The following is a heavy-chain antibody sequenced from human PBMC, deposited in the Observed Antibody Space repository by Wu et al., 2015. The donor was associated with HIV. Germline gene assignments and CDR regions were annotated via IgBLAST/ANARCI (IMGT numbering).Heavy chain of an antibody. J-gene: IGHJ6*02. D-gene: IGHD4/OR15-4a*01. CDR2: ISAYNGNT. CDR3: ARRVLTDYYYYYGMDV. CDR1: GYTFTSYG. Sequence: QVQLVQSGAEVKKPGASVKVSCKASGYTFTSYGISWVRQAPGQGLEWMGWISAYNGNTNYAQKLQGRVTMTRDTSISTAYMELSRLRSDDTAVYYCARRVLTDYYYYYGMDVWGQGTTVTVSS. V-gene: IGHV1-18*01.